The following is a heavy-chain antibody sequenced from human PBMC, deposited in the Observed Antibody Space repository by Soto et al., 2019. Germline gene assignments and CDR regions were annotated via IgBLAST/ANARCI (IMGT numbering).Heavy chain of an antibody. Sequence: GGSLRLSCVGSGFTFSNFSINWVRQAPGKGLEWVSSISSRSDIYYADSVKGRFTISRDNAKNSVPLQMNSLRAEDTAVYYCAREYTAWPLAYGLDVWGQGTTVTVSS. CDR2: ISSRSDI. D-gene: IGHD2-2*02. CDR1: GFTFSNFS. J-gene: IGHJ6*02. CDR3: AREYTAWPLAYGLDV. V-gene: IGHV3-21*01.